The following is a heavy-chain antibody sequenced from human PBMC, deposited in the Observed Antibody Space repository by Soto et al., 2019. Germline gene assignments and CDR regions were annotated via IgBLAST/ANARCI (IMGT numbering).Heavy chain of an antibody. CDR1: GFTFSNYY. CDR3: AREGRSFDY. D-gene: IGHD3-10*01. V-gene: IGHV3-30*03. Sequence: GGSLRLSCAASGFTFSNYYMNGVRQAPGKGLEWVAVISYDGSNKYYADSVKGRFTISRDNSKNTLYLQMNSLRAEDTAVYYCAREGRSFDYWGQGTLVTVSS. J-gene: IGHJ4*02. CDR2: ISYDGSNK.